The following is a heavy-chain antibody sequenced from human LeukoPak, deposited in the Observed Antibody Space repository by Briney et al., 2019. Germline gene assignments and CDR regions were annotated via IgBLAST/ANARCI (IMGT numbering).Heavy chain of an antibody. CDR2: ISYDGSNK. CDR1: GFTFSSYG. V-gene: IGHV3-30*18. CDR3: AKDEPPHYYDSSGPGYRPDY. Sequence: GRCLRLSCAASGFTFSSYGMHWVRQAPGKGLEWVAVISYDGSNKYYADSVKGRFTISRDNSKNTLYLQMNSLRAEDTAVYYCAKDEPPHYYDSSGPGYRPDYWGQGTLVTVSS. D-gene: IGHD3-22*01. J-gene: IGHJ4*02.